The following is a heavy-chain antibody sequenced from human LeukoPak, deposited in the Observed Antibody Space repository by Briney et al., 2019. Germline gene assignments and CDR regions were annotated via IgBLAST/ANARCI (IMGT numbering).Heavy chain of an antibody. CDR3: ARGGISTSLDY. J-gene: IGHJ4*02. D-gene: IGHD2-2*01. CDR2: MYSSGST. CDR1: GGSINSLY. Sequence: SETLSLTCTVSGGSINSLYWSWIRQSAGNGLDWIGRMYSSGSTDYNPSLKSRVTMSVDTSKNQFSLKLRSVTAADTAVYYCARGGISTSLDYWGQGILVTVSS. V-gene: IGHV4-4*07.